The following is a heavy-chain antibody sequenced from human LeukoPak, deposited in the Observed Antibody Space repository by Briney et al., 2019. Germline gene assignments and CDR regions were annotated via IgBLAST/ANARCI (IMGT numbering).Heavy chain of an antibody. CDR2: ISDTGDT. CDR1: EFTFRSHA. V-gene: IGHV3-23*01. J-gene: IGHJ4*02. CDR3: AKALFGFSYGKSDY. Sequence: GGSLRLSCATSEFTFRSHAMNWVRQAPGKGLDWVSSISDTGDTYYADSVKGRFTISRDNSRNTLYLQMSSLRAEDTAIYYCAKALFGFSYGKSDYWGEGTLVTVSS. D-gene: IGHD5-18*01.